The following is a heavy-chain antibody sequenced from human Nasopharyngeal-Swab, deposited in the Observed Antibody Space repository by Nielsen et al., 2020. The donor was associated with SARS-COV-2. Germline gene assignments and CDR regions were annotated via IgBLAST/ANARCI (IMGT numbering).Heavy chain of an antibody. CDR2: ISSSSSYI. D-gene: IGHD1-26*01. J-gene: IGHJ4*02. V-gene: IGHV3-21*01. CDR1: GFTFSSYS. Sequence: GESLKISCAASGFTFSSYSMNWVRQAPGKGLEWVSSISSSSSYIYYADSVKGRFTISRDNAKNSLYLQMNSLRAEDTAVYYCAREKELGTWDYWGQGTLVTVSS. CDR3: AREKELGTWDY.